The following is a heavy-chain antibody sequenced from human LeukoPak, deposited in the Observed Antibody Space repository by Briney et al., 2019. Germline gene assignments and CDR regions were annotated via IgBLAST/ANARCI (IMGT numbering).Heavy chain of an antibody. D-gene: IGHD2-2*02. CDR2: IKEDGREK. V-gene: IGHV3-7*01. Sequence: PGGSLRLSCAASGFTFSSYWMSWVRQAPGKGLEWVANIKEDGREKYYVDSVKGRFTVSRDNAKNSLYLQMNSLRAEDTAVYYCATDTPGLDYWGQGTLVTDSS. CDR1: GFTFSSYW. CDR3: ATDTPGLDY. J-gene: IGHJ4*02.